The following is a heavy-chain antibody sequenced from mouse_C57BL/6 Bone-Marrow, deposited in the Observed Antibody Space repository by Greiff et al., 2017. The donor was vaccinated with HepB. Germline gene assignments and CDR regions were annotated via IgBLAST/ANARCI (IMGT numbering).Heavy chain of an antibody. D-gene: IGHD1-1*01. CDR2: IDPENGDT. CDR1: GFNIKDDY. Sequence: EVQRVESGAELVRPGASVKLSCTASGFNIKDDYMHWVKQRPEQGLEWIGWIDPENGDTEYASKFQGKATITADTSSNTAYLQLSSLTSEDTAVYYCTYGSSSDYWGQGTTLTVSS. V-gene: IGHV14-4*01. CDR3: TYGSSSDY. J-gene: IGHJ2*01.